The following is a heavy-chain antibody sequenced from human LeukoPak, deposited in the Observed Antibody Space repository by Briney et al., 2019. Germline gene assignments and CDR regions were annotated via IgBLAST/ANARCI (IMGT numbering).Heavy chain of an antibody. J-gene: IGHJ6*03. V-gene: IGHV1-2*02. D-gene: IGHD3-3*01. CDR3: ARGHYDFWSGHYYYMDV. CDR2: INPNSGGT. Sequence: ASVKVSCKASGYTFTGYYMHWVRQAPGQGLEWMGWINPNSGGTNYAQKFQGRVTMTRDTSISTAYMELSRLRSDDTAVYYCARGHYDFWSGHYYYMDVWGKGTTVTVSS. CDR1: GYTFTGYY.